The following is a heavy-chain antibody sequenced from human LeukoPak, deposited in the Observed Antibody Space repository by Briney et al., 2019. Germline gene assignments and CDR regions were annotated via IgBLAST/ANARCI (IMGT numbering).Heavy chain of an antibody. J-gene: IGHJ4*02. CDR1: GGSISSNY. D-gene: IGHD6-19*01. CDR2: IYTSGSS. CDR3: ARDPPYSSGPAPGNSGHY. Sequence: SETLSLTCTVSGGSISSNYWSWIRQPAGKGLEWIGRIYTSGSSNYNPSLKSRVTMSVDTSKNQFSLKLSSVTAADTAVYYCARDPPYSSGPAPGNSGHYWGQGTLVTVSS. V-gene: IGHV4-4*07.